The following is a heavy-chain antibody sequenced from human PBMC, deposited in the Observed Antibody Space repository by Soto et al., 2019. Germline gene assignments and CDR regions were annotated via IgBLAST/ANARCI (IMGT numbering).Heavy chain of an antibody. CDR1: GGSFSGYY. D-gene: IGHD5-18*01. CDR2: IYHSGST. Sequence: PSETLSLTCAVYGGSFSGYYWSWIRQPPGKGLEWIGEIYHSGSTNYNPSLKSRVTISVDKSKNQFSLKLSSVTAADTAVYYCARIRYGDFDYWGQGTLVTVSS. V-gene: IGHV4-34*01. J-gene: IGHJ4*02. CDR3: ARIRYGDFDY.